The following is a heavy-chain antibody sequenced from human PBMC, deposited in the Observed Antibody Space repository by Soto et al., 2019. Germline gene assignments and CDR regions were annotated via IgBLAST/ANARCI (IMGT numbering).Heavy chain of an antibody. J-gene: IGHJ4*02. D-gene: IGHD4-17*01. Sequence: ASVKVSCKASGGTFSSYAISWVRQAPGQGLEWMGGIIPIFGTANYAQKFQGRVTITADESTSTAYMELSSLRSEDTAVYYCARVSGYGDYALYSWGQGTLVTVSS. CDR2: IIPIFGTA. CDR1: GGTFSSYA. CDR3: ARVSGYGDYALYS. V-gene: IGHV1-69*13.